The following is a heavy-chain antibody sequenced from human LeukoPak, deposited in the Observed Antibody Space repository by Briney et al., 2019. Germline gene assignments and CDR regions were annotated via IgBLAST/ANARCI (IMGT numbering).Heavy chain of an antibody. Sequence: GGSLRLSCVGSGFTFSDYAMSWVRQAPGKGLEWVSGISTSGRKTYYADSVKGRFVVSRDNSKNTLYLQMNSLRVEDTAVYYCAKSVRVERGIAIMYLLTTSLGYWGRGTLVPVSS. CDR1: GFTFSDYA. J-gene: IGHJ4*02. CDR3: AKSVRVERGIAIMYLLTTSLGY. CDR2: ISTSGRKT. D-gene: IGHD2-2*01. V-gene: IGHV3-23*01.